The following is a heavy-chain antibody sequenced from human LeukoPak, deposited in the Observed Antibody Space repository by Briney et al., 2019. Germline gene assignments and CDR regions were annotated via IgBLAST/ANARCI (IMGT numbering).Heavy chain of an antibody. CDR1: GYTFTRYH. V-gene: IGHV1-46*01. Sequence: ASVKVSCKTSGYTFTRYHIHWVRQAPGQGLEWMGVINPSGGTTTYAQNFQGRVTMTRDTSTITVYMELSSLRSDDTAVYYCAREAIFGVVRGYYFDYWGQGTLVTVS. D-gene: IGHD3-3*01. CDR2: INPSGGTT. CDR3: AREAIFGVVRGYYFDY. J-gene: IGHJ4*02.